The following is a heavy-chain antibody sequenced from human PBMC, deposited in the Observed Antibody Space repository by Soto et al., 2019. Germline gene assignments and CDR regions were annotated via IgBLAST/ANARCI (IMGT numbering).Heavy chain of an antibody. D-gene: IGHD1-26*01. V-gene: IGHV4-59*08. Sequence: QVQLQESGPGLVKPSETLSLTCTVSGGSISSHPWSWIRQSPGKGLEWIGYIYYSGRTVFNPSLKSRVTMSLDTSKNPFSLKLTSVTATDTAVYYCAGDIPSGSYRFDYWGQGALVIVSS. J-gene: IGHJ4*02. CDR1: GGSISSHP. CDR2: IYYSGRT. CDR3: AGDIPSGSYRFDY.